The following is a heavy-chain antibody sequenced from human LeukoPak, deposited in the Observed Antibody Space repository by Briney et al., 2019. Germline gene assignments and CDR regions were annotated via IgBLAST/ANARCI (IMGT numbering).Heavy chain of an antibody. CDR3: AREDGTAMDNAFDI. V-gene: IGHV4-59*12. Sequence: SETLSLTCTVSGGSISNYWNWIRQPPGKGLEWIGYIYYTGSTNYNPSLKSRVTMSVDTSKNQFSLKLRSVTAADTAVYYCAREDGTAMDNAFDIWSQGTMVTVSS. CDR1: GGSISNY. CDR2: IYYTGST. D-gene: IGHD5-18*01. J-gene: IGHJ3*02.